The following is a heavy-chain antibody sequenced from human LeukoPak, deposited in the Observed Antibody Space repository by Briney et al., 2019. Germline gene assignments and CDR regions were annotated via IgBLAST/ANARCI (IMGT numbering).Heavy chain of an antibody. Sequence: GGSLRLSCAASGFTVSSNYMSWVREAPGKGLEWVSVIYSGGSTYYADSVKGRFTISRDNSKNTLYLQMNSLRAEDTAVYYCARAPGGLWVYYFDYWGQGTLVTVSS. J-gene: IGHJ4*02. CDR3: ARAPGGLWVYYFDY. CDR2: IYSGGST. V-gene: IGHV3-53*01. CDR1: GFTVSSNY. D-gene: IGHD3-16*01.